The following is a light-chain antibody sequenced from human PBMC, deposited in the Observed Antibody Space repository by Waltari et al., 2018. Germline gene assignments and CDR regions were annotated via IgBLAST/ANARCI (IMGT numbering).Light chain of an antibody. Sequence: IQMSQSPSSLSASVGDRVTITCRASQGISSYLNWYKQKPGKAPKLLIYYANSLASGVPSRFSGSRSGTEFTLTISSLEPEAVATYYCQQGNSYPRTFGQGTKVEIK. CDR2: YAN. CDR3: QQGNSYPRT. J-gene: IGKJ1*01. V-gene: IGKV1-13*02. CDR1: QGISSY.